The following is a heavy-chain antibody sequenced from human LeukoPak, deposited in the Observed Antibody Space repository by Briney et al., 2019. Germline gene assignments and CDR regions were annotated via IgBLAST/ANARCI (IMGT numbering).Heavy chain of an antibody. Sequence: PSETLSLTCTVSGGSISSYYWSWIRQPPGKGLEWIGYIYYSGSTNYNPSLKSRVTISVDTSKNQFSLKLSSVTAAHTAVYYCARSPPSTRKWLPFDYWGQGTLVTVSS. CDR1: GGSISSYY. CDR2: IYYSGST. D-gene: IGHD3-22*01. J-gene: IGHJ4*02. CDR3: ARSPPSTRKWLPFDY. V-gene: IGHV4-59*08.